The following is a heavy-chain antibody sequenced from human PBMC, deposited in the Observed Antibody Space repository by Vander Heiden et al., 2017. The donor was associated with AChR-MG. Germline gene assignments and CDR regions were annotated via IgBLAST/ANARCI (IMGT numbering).Heavy chain of an antibody. CDR3: TRGGIQPHFTDVN. CDR2: ISSGSSYI. Sequence: ELQLVESGGGLVKPGGSLRLSCAASGFIFSTYGMNWVRQAPGKGLEWVSYISSGSSYIYYADSVKGRFTISRDNAFSTLYLEMNSLRDADTAVYYCTRGGIQPHFTDVNWGQGTLVTVSS. CDR1: GFIFSTYG. D-gene: IGHD5-18*01. J-gene: IGHJ4*02. V-gene: IGHV3-21*02.